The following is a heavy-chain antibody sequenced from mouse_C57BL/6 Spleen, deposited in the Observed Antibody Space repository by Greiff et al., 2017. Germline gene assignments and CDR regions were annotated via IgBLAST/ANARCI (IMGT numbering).Heavy chain of an antibody. V-gene: IGHV1-72*01. CDR1: GYTFTSYW. J-gene: IGHJ2*01. D-gene: IGHD2-3*01. CDR2: IDPNSGGT. CDR3: ARGSGWYDGYYERYYFDY. Sequence: VQLQQPGAELVKPGASVKLSCKASGYTFTSYWMHWVKQRPGRGLEWIGRIDPNSGGTKYNEKFKSKATLTVDKPSSPAYMQLSSLTSEDSAVYYCARGSGWYDGYYERYYFDYWGQGTTLTVSS.